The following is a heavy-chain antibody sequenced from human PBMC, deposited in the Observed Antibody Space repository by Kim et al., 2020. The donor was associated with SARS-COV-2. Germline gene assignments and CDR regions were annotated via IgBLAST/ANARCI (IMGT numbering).Heavy chain of an antibody. V-gene: IGHV1-3*01. J-gene: IGHJ4*02. D-gene: IGHD6-19*01. CDR3: AREGHSSGSLGFDH. Sequence: YSQTLKDRFTITRETSASTVYMELNSLRSEDTAVYYCAREGHSSGSLGFDHWGQGTPVTVSS.